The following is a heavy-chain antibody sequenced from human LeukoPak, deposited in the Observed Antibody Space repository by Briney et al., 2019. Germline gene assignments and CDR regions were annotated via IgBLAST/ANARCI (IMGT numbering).Heavy chain of an antibody. D-gene: IGHD6-13*01. CDR1: GGSISSGVYY. V-gene: IGHV4-61*02. Sequence: SQTLSLTCTVSGGSISSGVYYWSWIRQPAGKGLEWIGRIYYSGSTYYNPSLKSRVTISVDTSKNQFSLKLSSVTAADTAVYYCARERVSSSSWFRRDAFDIWGQGTMVTVSS. CDR2: IYYSGST. CDR3: ARERVSSSSWFRRDAFDI. J-gene: IGHJ3*02.